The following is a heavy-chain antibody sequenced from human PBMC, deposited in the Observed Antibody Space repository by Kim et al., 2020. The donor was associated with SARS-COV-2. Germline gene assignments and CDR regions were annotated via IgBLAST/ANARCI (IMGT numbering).Heavy chain of an antibody. CDR1: GCTFSSYG. V-gene: IGHV3-30*18. Sequence: GGSLRLSCAASGCTFSSYGMHWVRQAPGKGLEWVAVIPSDGSNKYYADSVKGRFTISRDNSKNTLYLQMNSLRAEDTAVYYCAKVLELYSSGWQGVDYWGQGTLVTVSS. CDR3: AKVLELYSSGWQGVDY. CDR2: IPSDGSNK. D-gene: IGHD6-19*01. J-gene: IGHJ4*02.